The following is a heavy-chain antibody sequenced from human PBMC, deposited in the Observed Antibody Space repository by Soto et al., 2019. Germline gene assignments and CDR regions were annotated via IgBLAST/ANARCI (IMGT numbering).Heavy chain of an antibody. V-gene: IGHV3-23*01. CDR2: ISGSGGTT. D-gene: IGHD3-22*01. J-gene: IGHJ4*02. CDR3: AKVSRRSYYDSSAYH. CDR1: GFTVISYA. Sequence: EVQLLESGGGLVQPGGSLSLSCAASGFTVISYAMSWVRQAPGKWLEWVSAISGSGGTTYYADSVKGRFTISSDNSKSTLYLQMTNLRAEDTAGYYCAKVSRRSYYDSSAYHWGQGTLFPGSS.